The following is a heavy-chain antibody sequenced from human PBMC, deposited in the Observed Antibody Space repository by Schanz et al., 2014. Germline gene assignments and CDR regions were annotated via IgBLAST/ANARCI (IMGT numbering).Heavy chain of an antibody. J-gene: IGHJ4*02. CDR2: IRYDGSNK. CDR1: GFTFSSYG. D-gene: IGHD3-10*01. V-gene: IGHV3-30*02. CDR3: AKVGLYYYGSGFDY. Sequence: QVQLVESGGGVVQPGGSLRLSCAASGFTFSSYGMHWVRQAPGKGLEWVAFIRYDGSNKYYADSVKGRFTISRDNSKSTLYLQMNSLRAEDTAVYYCAKVGLYYYGSGFDYWGQGTLVTVSS.